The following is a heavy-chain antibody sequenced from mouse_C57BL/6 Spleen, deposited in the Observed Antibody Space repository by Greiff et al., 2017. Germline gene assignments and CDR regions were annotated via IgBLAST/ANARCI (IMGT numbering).Heavy chain of an antibody. CDR3: ARTPMSTTRYFEV. V-gene: IGHV1-61*01. D-gene: IGHD2-4*01. CDR1: VYTFTSYW. CDR2: IYPADRTT. Sequence: QVQLQQSGAELVRPGSSVKLSCTASVYTFTSYWLDWVQQRPGQGLEWIGNIYPADRTTHYNQKFNDKATLTEDKSSCTAYMQLSNLTSEDSSVSICARTPMSTTRYFEVWGTGNTVNGSS. J-gene: IGHJ1*03.